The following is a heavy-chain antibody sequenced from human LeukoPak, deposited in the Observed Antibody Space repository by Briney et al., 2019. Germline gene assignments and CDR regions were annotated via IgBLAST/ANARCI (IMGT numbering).Heavy chain of an antibody. J-gene: IGHJ4*02. CDR1: GGSIRSSSYY. CDR2: IYYSGST. D-gene: IGHD1-26*01. CDR3: ASLRERSYYARGFDY. V-gene: IGHV4-39*01. Sequence: SETLSLTCTVSGGSIRSSSYYWGWIRQPPGKGLEWIGSIYYSGSTYYNPSLKSRVTISVDTSKNQFSLKLSSVTAANTAVYYCASLRERSYYARGFDYWGQGTLVTVSS.